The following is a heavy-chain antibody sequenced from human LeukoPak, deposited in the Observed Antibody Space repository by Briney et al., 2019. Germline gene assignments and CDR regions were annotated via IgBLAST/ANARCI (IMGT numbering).Heavy chain of an antibody. Sequence: SETLSLTCTVSGYSISSGYYWGWIRQPPGKGLEWIGSIYHSGSTYYNPSLKSRVTISVDTSKNQFSLKLSSVTAADTAVYYCASLITMVRGVISWGQGTLVTVSS. V-gene: IGHV4-38-2*02. CDR3: ASLITMVRGVIS. D-gene: IGHD3-10*01. CDR1: GYSISSGYY. CDR2: IYHSGST. J-gene: IGHJ5*02.